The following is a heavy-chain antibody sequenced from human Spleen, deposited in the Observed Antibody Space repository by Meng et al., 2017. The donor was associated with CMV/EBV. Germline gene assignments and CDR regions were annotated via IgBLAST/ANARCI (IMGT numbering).Heavy chain of an antibody. CDR3: ARDLSSDANYYYYYGMDV. D-gene: IGHD2/OR15-2a*01. CDR1: GFTVSSNY. V-gene: IGHV3-21*01. J-gene: IGHJ6*02. Sequence: GESLKISCAASGFTVSSNYMNWVRHTPGKGLEWVSSISSSRSYIYYADSVKGRFTISRDNAKNSLYLQMNSLRAEDTAVYYCARDLSSDANYYYYYGMDVWGQGTTVTVSS. CDR2: ISSSRSYI.